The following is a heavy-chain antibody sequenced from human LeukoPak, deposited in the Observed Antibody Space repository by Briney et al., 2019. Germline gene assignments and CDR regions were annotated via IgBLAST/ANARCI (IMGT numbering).Heavy chain of an antibody. CDR3: ARIAASAATSY. CDR1: GFTFSSYA. J-gene: IGHJ4*02. CDR2: ISGSGGST. Sequence: GGSLRLSCAASGFTFSSYAFNWVRQAPGKGLEWVSAISGSGGSTYYADSVKGRFTIYRDNFKNMLYLQMSSLRAEDTAVYYCARIAASAATSYWGQGTLVTVSS. V-gene: IGHV3-23*01. D-gene: IGHD2-15*01.